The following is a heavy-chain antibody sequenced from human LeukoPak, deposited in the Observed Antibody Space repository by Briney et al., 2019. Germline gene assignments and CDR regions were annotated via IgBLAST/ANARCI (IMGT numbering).Heavy chain of an antibody. D-gene: IGHD6-13*01. Sequence: GGSLRLSCAASGFTFSSYAMSWVRQAPGKGLEWVSAISGSGGNTYYADSVKGRFTISRDNAKNSLYLQMNSLRAEDTAVYFCARMWGSSWSYFDYWGQGTLVTVSS. CDR2: ISGSGGNT. V-gene: IGHV3-23*01. J-gene: IGHJ4*02. CDR1: GFTFSSYA. CDR3: ARMWGSSWSYFDY.